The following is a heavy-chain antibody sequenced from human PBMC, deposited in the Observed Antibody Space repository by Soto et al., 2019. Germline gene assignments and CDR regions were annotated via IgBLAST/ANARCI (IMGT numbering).Heavy chain of an antibody. CDR2: IYYSGST. Sequence: PSETLSLTCTVSGGSISSYCWSWIRQPPGKGLEWIGYIYYSGSTNYNPSLKSRVTISVDTSKNQFSLKLSSVTAADTAVYYCAREVIDGGFGSSDYYYYYYMDVWGKGTTVTVSS. CDR3: AREVIDGGFGSSDYYYYYYMDV. J-gene: IGHJ6*03. D-gene: IGHD3-16*01. V-gene: IGHV4-59*01. CDR1: GGSISSYC.